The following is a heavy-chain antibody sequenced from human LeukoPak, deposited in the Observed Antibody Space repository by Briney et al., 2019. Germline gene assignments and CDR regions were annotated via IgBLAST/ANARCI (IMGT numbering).Heavy chain of an antibody. CDR2: IYYSGDT. V-gene: IGHV4-59*01. CDR3: ARFQRSHIYVPQTDAFDI. J-gene: IGHJ3*02. CDR1: DGAIAGYS. D-gene: IGHD2-21*01. Sequence: SETLSLTCTVSDGAIAGYSWSWIRQPPGKGLEWIGYIYYSGDTNYNPSLQSRVTVSVDTSKNQFSLKLSSVTAADTAVYYCARFQRSHIYVPQTDAFDIWGQGTMVTVSS.